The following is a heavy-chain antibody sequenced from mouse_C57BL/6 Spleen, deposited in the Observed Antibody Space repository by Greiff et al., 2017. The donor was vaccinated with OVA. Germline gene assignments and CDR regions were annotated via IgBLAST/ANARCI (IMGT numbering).Heavy chain of an antibody. D-gene: IGHD2-4*01. Sequence: QVQLQQPGTELVKPGASVKLSCKASGYTFTSYWMHWVKQRPGQGLEWIGNINPSNGGTNYNEKFKSKATLTVDKSSSTAYMQLSSLTSEDSAVYYCARGALYYDYEDYAMDYWGQGTSVTVSS. CDR1: GYTFTSYW. V-gene: IGHV1-53*01. CDR3: ARGALYYDYEDYAMDY. CDR2: INPSNGGT. J-gene: IGHJ4*01.